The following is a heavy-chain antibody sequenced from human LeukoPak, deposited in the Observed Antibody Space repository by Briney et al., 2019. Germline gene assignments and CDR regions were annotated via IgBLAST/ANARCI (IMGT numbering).Heavy chain of an antibody. CDR1: GGSISSRNYY. J-gene: IGHJ4*02. CDR2: IYYRGSA. Sequence: IPSETQSLMCSVSGGSISSRNYYWGWIRQPPGKGLEWFGSIYYRGSAYYNPSLKRRVTISVDTSKNQSSLKLNSVTAADTAVYYCARYRVMVTHHIDYWGQGTLVTVSS. CDR3: ARYRVMVTHHIDY. D-gene: IGHD3-16*01. V-gene: IGHV4-39*07.